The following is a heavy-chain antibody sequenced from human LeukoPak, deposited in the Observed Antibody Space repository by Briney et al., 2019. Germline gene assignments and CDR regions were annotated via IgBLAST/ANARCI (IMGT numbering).Heavy chain of an antibody. CDR1: GGSINTRSYY. D-gene: IGHD5-12*01. J-gene: IGHJ4*02. CDR3: ARGGYDLNFDY. CDR2: VNHSGNT. V-gene: IGHV4-39*02. Sequence: SETLSLTCSVSGGSINTRSYYWGWIRQPPGKGLEWIGEVNHSGNTNYNPSLKSRVTISIDTSKNHFSLKLSSVTAADTAVYFCARGGYDLNFDYWGQGALVTVSS.